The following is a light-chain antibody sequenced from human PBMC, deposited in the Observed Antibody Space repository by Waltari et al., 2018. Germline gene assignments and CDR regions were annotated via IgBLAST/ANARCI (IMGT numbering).Light chain of an antibody. V-gene: IGKV3-11*01. CDR3: QQRSNWPRT. Sequence: EIVLTQSPDTLSLSQGERATLPFRASQSLSNYLAWYHQKHGQAPTLLIYGASYMATGVPARFSGSGSGTDFTLTISSLEPEDFAVYYCQQRSNWPRTFGQGTKVEIK. J-gene: IGKJ1*01. CDR2: GAS. CDR1: QSLSNY.